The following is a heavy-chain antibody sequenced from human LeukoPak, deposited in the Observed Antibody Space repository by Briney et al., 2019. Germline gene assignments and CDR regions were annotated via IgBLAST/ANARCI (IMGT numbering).Heavy chain of an antibody. CDR3: ARGSVVVAAIAFDI. CDR1: GGSFSGYY. CDR2: INHSGST. D-gene: IGHD2-15*01. J-gene: IGHJ3*02. Sequence: SETLSLTCAVYGGSFSGYYWSWIRQPPGKGLEWIGEINHSGSTNYNPSLKSRVTISVDTSKNQFSLKLSSVTAADTAVYYCARGSVVVAAIAFDIWGQGTMVTVSS. V-gene: IGHV4-34*01.